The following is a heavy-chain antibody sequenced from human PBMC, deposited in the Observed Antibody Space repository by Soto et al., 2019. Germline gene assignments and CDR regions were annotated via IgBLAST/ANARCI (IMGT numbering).Heavy chain of an antibody. D-gene: IGHD6-19*01. CDR1: GDSISSSNW. Sequence: QVQLQESGPGLVKPSGTLSLTCAVSGDSISSSNWWTWVRQPPGKGLEWIGEIYHSGSTDSNPSLKSRVTISLDKSKNQFSLKLSSVTAADTAVYSCARGEAVAGHYFDFWGQGTQVTVSS. V-gene: IGHV4-4*02. CDR2: IYHSGST. CDR3: ARGEAVAGHYFDF. J-gene: IGHJ4*02.